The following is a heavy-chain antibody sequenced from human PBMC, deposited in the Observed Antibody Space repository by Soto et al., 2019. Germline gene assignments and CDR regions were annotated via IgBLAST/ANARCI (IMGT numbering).Heavy chain of an antibody. J-gene: IGHJ4*02. V-gene: IGHV4-34*01. CDR1: SGSFSGYY. D-gene: IGHD6-13*01. CDR3: ARFPFSTSSWSNPRYFDS. CDR2: ITHRGFT. Sequence: QVQLQQWGAGLLKPSETLSLTCAVYSGSFSGYYWSWIRQSPGKGLEWIGEITHRGFTNYNPSLKRRVTMSADTSKNHFSLNLTSVTAADTAVYYCARFPFSTSSWSNPRYFDSWGQGTLVTVSS.